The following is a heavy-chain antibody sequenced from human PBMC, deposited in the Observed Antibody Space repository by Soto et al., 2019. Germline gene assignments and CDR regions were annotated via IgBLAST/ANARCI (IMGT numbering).Heavy chain of an antibody. V-gene: IGHV1-69*02. CDR3: ASGGRRDGYTLDY. J-gene: IGHJ4*02. Sequence: QVQLVQSGAEVKKPGSSVKVSCKASGGTFSSYTISWVRQAPGQGLEWMGRIIPILGIANYAQKFQGRVTXTXDXXTSTADMELSSLRSEDTAVYYCASGGRRDGYTLDYWGQGTLVTVSS. CDR1: GGTFSSYT. CDR2: IIPILGIA. D-gene: IGHD5-12*01.